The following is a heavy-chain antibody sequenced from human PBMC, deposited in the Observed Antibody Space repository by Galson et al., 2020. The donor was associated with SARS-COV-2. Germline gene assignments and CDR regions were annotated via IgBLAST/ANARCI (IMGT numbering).Heavy chain of an antibody. CDR3: AKDWVGIAVAGTPATDYYYGMDV. CDR1: GFTFSSYG. CDR2: IRYDGSNK. D-gene: IGHD6-19*01. Sequence: GSLRLSCAASGFTFSSYGMHWVRQAPGKGLEWVAFIRYDGSNKYYADSVKGRFTISRDNSKNTLYLQMNSLRAEDTAVYYCAKDWVGIAVAGTPATDYYYGMDVWGQGTTVTVSS. V-gene: IGHV3-30*02. J-gene: IGHJ6*02.